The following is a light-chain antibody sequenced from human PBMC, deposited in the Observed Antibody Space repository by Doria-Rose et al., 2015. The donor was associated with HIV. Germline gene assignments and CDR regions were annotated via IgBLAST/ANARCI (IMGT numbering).Light chain of an antibody. J-gene: IGKJ3*01. CDR1: QSLLHTSKNY. CDR2: WAS. CDR3: QQYYDTPS. V-gene: IGKV4-1*01. Sequence: TQSPESLGMSLGERATLNCKSNQSLLHTSKNYLAWYQQKPGQPPKLLIDWASTRQSGVPARFSGSGSGTDFTLTISSLEAEDVAVYYCQQYYDTPSFGPGTTVDIK.